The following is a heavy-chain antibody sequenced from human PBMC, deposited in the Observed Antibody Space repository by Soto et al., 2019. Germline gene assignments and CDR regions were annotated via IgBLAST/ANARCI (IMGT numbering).Heavy chain of an antibody. Sequence: QVQLVESGGGVVQPGGSLRLSCAASGFTFRNYAMHGDRQAPGKGLECLAVIAHDGSNAFYRDSVKGRFTIYRHNSKNTLYLHMNILRSEDTGVYYCARGDREDILVVVGARPGEYGIDIWGQGTTVTVSS. CDR2: IAHDGSNA. J-gene: IGHJ6*02. CDR3: ARGDREDILVVVGARPGEYGIDI. V-gene: IGHV3-30-3*01. CDR1: GFTFRNYA. D-gene: IGHD2-15*01.